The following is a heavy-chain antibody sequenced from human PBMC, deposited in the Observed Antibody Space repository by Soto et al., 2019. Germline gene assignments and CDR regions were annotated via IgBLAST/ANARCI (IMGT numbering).Heavy chain of an antibody. V-gene: IGHV3-21*04. J-gene: IGHJ4*02. CDR2: ISSSSYI. CDR3: AREDYSNYVTDY. CDR1: GFTFSSYS. D-gene: IGHD4-4*01. Sequence: PGGSLRLSCAASGFTFSSYSMNWVRQAPGKGLEWVSSISSSSYIYYADSVKGRFTISRDNAKNSLYLQMNSLRAEDTAVYYCAREDYSNYVTDYWGQGTLVTVSS.